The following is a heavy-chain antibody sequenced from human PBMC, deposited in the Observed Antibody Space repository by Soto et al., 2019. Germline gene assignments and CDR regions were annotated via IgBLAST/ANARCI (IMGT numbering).Heavy chain of an antibody. J-gene: IGHJ5*02. CDR1: GFTFSSYP. CDR2: VSGSGGST. CDR3: ATSPAISGRVQGA. D-gene: IGHD1-26*01. Sequence: EVQLLESGGGLVQPGGSLRISCAASGFTFSSYPMSWVRQAPGKGLEWVSTVSGSGGSTYYADSVKGRFTISRDNSRNTLYLQLDSLRAEDPAVYYCATSPAISGRVQGAWGQGTLVTVSS. V-gene: IGHV3-23*01.